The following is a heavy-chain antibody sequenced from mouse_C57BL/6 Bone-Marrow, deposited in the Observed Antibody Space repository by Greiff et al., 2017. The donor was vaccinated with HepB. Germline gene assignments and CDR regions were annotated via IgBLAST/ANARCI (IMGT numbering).Heavy chain of an antibody. Sequence: VKLMESGAELARPGASVKLSCKASGYTFTSYGISWVKQRTGQGLEWIGEIYPRSGNTYYNEKFKGKATLTADKSSSTAYMELRSLTSEDSAVYFCARERCGDYPSFAYWGQGTLVTVSA. J-gene: IGHJ3*01. CDR2: IYPRSGNT. CDR1: GYTFTSYG. V-gene: IGHV1-81*01. CDR3: ARERCGDYPSFAY. D-gene: IGHD2-4*01.